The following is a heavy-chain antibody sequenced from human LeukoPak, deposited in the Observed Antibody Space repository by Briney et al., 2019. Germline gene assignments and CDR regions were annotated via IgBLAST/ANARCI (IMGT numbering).Heavy chain of an antibody. CDR3: ARGNGLYDFWSPRGDWFDP. Sequence: KPSQTLSLTCTVSGGSISSGDYYWRWIRQPAGKGLEWIGRIYTSGSTNYNPSLKSRVTISVDTSKTQFSLKLSSVTAADTAVYYCARGNGLYDFWSPRGDWFDPWGQGTLVTVSS. J-gene: IGHJ5*02. CDR2: IYTSGST. V-gene: IGHV4-61*02. CDR1: GGSISSGDYY. D-gene: IGHD3-3*01.